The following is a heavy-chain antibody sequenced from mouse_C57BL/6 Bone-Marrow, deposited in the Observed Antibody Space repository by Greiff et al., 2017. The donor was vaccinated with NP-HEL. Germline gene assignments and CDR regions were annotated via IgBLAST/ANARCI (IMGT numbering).Heavy chain of an antibody. J-gene: IGHJ4*01. Sequence: VKLVESGPGLVAPSQSLSITCTVSGFSLTSYGVHWVRQPPGKGLEWLVVIWSDGSTTYNSALKSRLSISKDNSKSQVFLKMNSLQTDDTAMYYCARHDYDRYYAMDYWGQGTSVTVSS. CDR3: ARHDYDRYYAMDY. CDR1: GFSLTSYG. V-gene: IGHV2-6-1*01. CDR2: IWSDGST. D-gene: IGHD2-4*01.